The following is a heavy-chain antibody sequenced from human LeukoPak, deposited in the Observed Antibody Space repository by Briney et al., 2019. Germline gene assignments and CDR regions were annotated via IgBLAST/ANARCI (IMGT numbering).Heavy chain of an antibody. V-gene: IGHV4-59*01. Sequence: PSETLSLTCNVSGGSISSYYWSWIRQPPGKGLEWIGYIYYSGSTNYNPSLKSRVTISVDTSKNQFSLKLSSVTAADTAVYYCARLPGILYYYYGMDVWGQGTTVTVSS. J-gene: IGHJ6*02. D-gene: IGHD5-18*01. CDR1: GGSISSYY. CDR2: IYYSGST. CDR3: ARLPGILYYYYGMDV.